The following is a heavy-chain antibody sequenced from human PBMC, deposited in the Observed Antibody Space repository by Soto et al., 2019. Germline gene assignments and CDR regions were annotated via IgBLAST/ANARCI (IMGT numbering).Heavy chain of an antibody. CDR2: ISGSGGST. D-gene: IGHD6-13*01. CDR1: GFTFSSYA. CDR3: AKYFEYRLSAQAGYFDY. V-gene: IGHV3-23*01. J-gene: IGHJ4*02. Sequence: EVQLLESGGGLVQPGGSLRLSCAASGFTFSSYAMSWVRQAPGKGLEWVSAISGSGGSTYYADSVKGRFTISRDNSKNTLYLQMNSLRAEDTAVYYCAKYFEYRLSAQAGYFDYWGQGTLVTVSS.